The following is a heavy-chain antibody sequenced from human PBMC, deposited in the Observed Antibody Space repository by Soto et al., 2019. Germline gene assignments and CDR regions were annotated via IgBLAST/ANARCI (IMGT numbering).Heavy chain of an antibody. CDR1: AGSISSYY. J-gene: IGHJ4*02. CDR3: ARAPGTGHFDY. D-gene: IGHD3-10*01. CDR2: IYYSGST. V-gene: IGHV4-59*01. Sequence: SETLSLTCTVSAGSISSYYWSWIRQPPRKGLERIGYIYYSGSTHYNPSLKSRVTISVDTSKNQFSLKLSSVTAADTAVYYCARAPGTGHFDYWGQGTLVTVSS.